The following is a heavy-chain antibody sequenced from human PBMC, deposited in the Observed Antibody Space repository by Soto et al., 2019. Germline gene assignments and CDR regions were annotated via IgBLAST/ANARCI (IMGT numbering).Heavy chain of an antibody. CDR2: IIPIFGTA. J-gene: IGHJ6*03. V-gene: IGHV1-69*01. CDR1: GDTFSSYA. CDR3: ARDGSGYRSRASPMDV. Sequence: QGQLVQSGAEVKKPGSSVKVSCKASGDTFSSYAISWVRQAPGQGLEWMGGIIPIFGTANYAQKFQGRVTITADESTSTAYMELSRLRSEDTAVYYCARDGSGYRSRASPMDVWGKGTTVTVSS. D-gene: IGHD3-22*01.